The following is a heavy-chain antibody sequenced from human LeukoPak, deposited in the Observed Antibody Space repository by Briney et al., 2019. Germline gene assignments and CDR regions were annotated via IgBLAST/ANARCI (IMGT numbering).Heavy chain of an antibody. J-gene: IGHJ3*02. V-gene: IGHV4-61*02. Sequence: SQTLSLTCTVSGGSISSGSYYWSWIRQPAGKGLEWIGRIYTTGSTNYNPSLQSRVSMSVDTSKNQFSLNVSSVTAADTAVYYCARWADKSGSSSRVAFDIWGQGTMVTVSS. CDR2: IYTTGST. CDR1: GGSISSGSYY. D-gene: IGHD6-6*01. CDR3: ARWADKSGSSSRVAFDI.